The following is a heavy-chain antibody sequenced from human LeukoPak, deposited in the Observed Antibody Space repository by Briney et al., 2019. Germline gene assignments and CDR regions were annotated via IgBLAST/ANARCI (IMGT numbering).Heavy chain of an antibody. J-gene: IGHJ4*02. V-gene: IGHV3-43*02. CDR2: ISGDGGST. D-gene: IGHD6-19*01. CDR3: ARESERSGWYDY. Sequence: GGSLRLSCAASGFTFSSYVMNWVRQAPGKGLEWVSLISGDGGSTFYADSVKGRFTISRDNSKNSLYLQMSSLRSEDTALYYCARESERSGWYDYWGQGTLVTVSS. CDR1: GFTFSSYV.